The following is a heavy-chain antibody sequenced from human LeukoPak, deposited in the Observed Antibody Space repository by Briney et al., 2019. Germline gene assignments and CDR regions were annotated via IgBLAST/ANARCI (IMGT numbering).Heavy chain of an antibody. CDR2: INPNSGGT. CDR1: GYTFTDYY. D-gene: IGHD3-10*01. J-gene: IGHJ4*02. V-gene: IGHV1-2*02. CDR3: ARSRTGSGFLFDY. Sequence: ASVKVSCKASGYTFTDYYTHWVRQAPGQGLEWMGWINPNSGGTNYAQKFQGRVTMTRDTSISTAYMELSRLRSDDTAVYYCARSRTGSGFLFDYWGQGTLVTVSS.